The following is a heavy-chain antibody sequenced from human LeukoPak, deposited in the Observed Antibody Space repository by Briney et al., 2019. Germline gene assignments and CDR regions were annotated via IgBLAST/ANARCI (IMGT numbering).Heavy chain of an antibody. CDR3: AENYYDSSGYFGY. D-gene: IGHD3-22*01. V-gene: IGHV3-74*01. CDR2: INSDGSST. CDR1: GFTFSSYW. Sequence: GGSLRLSCAASGFTFSSYWMHWVRQAPGKGLVWVSRINSDGSSTSYADSVKGRFTISRDNAKNTLHLQMNSLRAQDTAVYYCAENYYDSSGYFGYWGQGTLVTVSS. J-gene: IGHJ4*02.